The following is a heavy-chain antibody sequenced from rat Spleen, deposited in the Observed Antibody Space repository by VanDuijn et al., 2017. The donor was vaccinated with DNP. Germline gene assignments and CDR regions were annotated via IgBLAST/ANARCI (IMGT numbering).Heavy chain of an antibody. CDR2: ISYSGST. V-gene: IGHV3-1*01. CDR3: ARWPGYNPPYAMDA. J-gene: IGHJ4*01. Sequence: EVQLRESGPGLVKPSQSLSLTCSVTGFSITSNYWGWIREFPGNKMEWIGHISYSGSTTYNPSLKSRISITRDTSKNRFFLQVDSVTTEDTATYHCARWPGYNPPYAMDAWGQGTSVTVSS. CDR1: GFSITSNY. D-gene: IGHD1-4*01.